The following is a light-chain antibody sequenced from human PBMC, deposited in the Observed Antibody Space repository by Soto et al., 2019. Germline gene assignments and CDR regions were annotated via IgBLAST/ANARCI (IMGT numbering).Light chain of an antibody. CDR1: SSDVGGYNY. CDR3: SSYTSSSTHNYV. CDR2: DVS. Sequence: QSALTQPASVSGSPGQSITISCTGTSSDVGGYNYVSWYQQHPSKAPKLMIYDVSNRPSGVSNRFSGSKSGNTASLTISGLQAEDEADYYCSSYTSSSTHNYVFGTGTKVTVL. V-gene: IGLV2-14*01. J-gene: IGLJ1*01.